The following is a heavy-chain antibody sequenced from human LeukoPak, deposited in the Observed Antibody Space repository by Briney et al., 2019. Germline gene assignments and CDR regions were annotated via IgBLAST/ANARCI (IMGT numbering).Heavy chain of an antibody. J-gene: IGHJ3*01. CDR1: GFTFTTYA. CDR2: ISGLGDNT. Sequence: GGSLRLSCAASGFTFTTYAMSWVRQAPGKGLEWVSGISGLGDNTYYADSVKGRFTISRDNAKNSLYLQMNSLRAEDSAVYYCTRETAFDFWGQGTVVTVSS. V-gene: IGHV3-23*01. CDR3: TRETAFDF.